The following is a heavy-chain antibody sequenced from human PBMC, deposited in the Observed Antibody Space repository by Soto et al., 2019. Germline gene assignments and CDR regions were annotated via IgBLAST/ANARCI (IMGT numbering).Heavy chain of an antibody. CDR1: GGSFSGYY. Sequence: SETLSLTCAVYGGSFSGYYWSWVLQPPWKGLEWIGEINHSGSTNYNPSLKSRVTVSVDTSKNQFSLKLSSVTAADTAVYYCARAGDDSSGWYYNWFDPWGHGTLVTVS. CDR3: ARAGDDSSGWYYNWFDP. D-gene: IGHD6-13*01. CDR2: INHSGST. J-gene: IGHJ5*02. V-gene: IGHV4-34*01.